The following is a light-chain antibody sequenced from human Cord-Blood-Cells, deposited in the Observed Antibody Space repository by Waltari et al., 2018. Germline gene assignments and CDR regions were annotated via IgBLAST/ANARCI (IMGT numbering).Light chain of an antibody. CDR2: EVS. J-gene: IGLJ2*01. CDR3: SSYTSSSVV. CDR1: SSDVGGYNY. V-gene: IGLV2-14*01. Sequence: QSALTQPASVSGSPGQSITISCPGTSSDVGGYNYVSWYQQHPGKAPKLMIYEVSKRPSGVSNRFSGSKSGNTASLTISGLQAEDEADYYCSSYTSSSVVFGGGTKLTVL.